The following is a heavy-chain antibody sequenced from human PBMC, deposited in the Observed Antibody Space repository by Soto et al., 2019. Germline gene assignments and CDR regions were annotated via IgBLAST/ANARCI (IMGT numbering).Heavy chain of an antibody. D-gene: IGHD3-10*01. Sequence: QLQLQESGPGLVKPTETLSLTCTVSGGSISSSSYYWGWIRQPPGKGLEWIGSIYYSGSTYYNPSLKSRVTISVDTSKNQFSLKLSSVTAADTAVYYCASLPESMVRGVNYYYYMDVWGKGTTVTVSS. V-gene: IGHV4-39*01. CDR2: IYYSGST. CDR1: GGSISSSSYY. CDR3: ASLPESMVRGVNYYYYMDV. J-gene: IGHJ6*03.